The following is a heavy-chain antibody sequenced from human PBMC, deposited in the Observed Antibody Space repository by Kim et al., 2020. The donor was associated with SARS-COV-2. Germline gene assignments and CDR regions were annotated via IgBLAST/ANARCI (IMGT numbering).Heavy chain of an antibody. CDR3: AKEGTLATAGTSSYFQH. CDR1: GFTFRDYA. Sequence: GGSLRLSCAASGFTFRDYAMHWVRQAPGKGLEWVSGISGNNGHIDYADSVRGRFTISRDNAKNSLYLQINSLRVEDTALYYCAKEGTLATAGTSSYFQHWGQGTLVTVSS. CDR2: ISGNNGHI. V-gene: IGHV3-9*01. J-gene: IGHJ1*01. D-gene: IGHD6-13*01.